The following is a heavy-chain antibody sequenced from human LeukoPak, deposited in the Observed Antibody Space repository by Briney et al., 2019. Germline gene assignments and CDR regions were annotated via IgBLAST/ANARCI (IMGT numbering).Heavy chain of an antibody. J-gene: IGHJ3*02. CDR1: GGSISSSNW. Sequence: PSETLSLTCAVSGGSISSSNWWSWVRQPPGKGLEWIGEIYHSGSTNYNPSLKSRVTISVDKSKNQFSLKLSSVTAADTAVYYCARAPAVVVVAASDTGANDAFDIRGQGTMVTVSS. CDR3: ARAPAVVVVAASDTGANDAFDI. CDR2: IYHSGST. D-gene: IGHD2-15*01. V-gene: IGHV4-4*02.